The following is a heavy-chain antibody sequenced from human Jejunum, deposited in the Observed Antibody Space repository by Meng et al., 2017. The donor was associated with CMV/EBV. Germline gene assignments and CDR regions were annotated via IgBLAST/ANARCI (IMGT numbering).Heavy chain of an antibody. CDR3: AERGGGY. Sequence: QVELTESCQGMVKPSETLSLTCTVSGVSISSHYWSWIRQPPGEGFQWIGSIHYTGSVDYNSSLKSRVTISVDTSNRQFSLKLSSVTTADTAVYYCAERGGGYWGLGILVTVSS. CDR2: IHYTGSV. D-gene: IGHD3-10*01. J-gene: IGHJ4*02. V-gene: IGHV4-59*11. CDR1: GVSISSHY.